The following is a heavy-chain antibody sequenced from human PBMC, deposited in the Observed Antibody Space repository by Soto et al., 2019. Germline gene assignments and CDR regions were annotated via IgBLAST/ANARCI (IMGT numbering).Heavy chain of an antibody. CDR1: GGSISSGSYY. D-gene: IGHD3-16*01. V-gene: IGHV4-31*03. Sequence: QVQLRESGPGLVKPSQTLSLTCTVSGGSISSGSYYWSWIRQHTGKGLEWIGYIYYSGSTYYNPSLTSRVTTSLDTSKNQFSLKLSSVTAAYKAVYYCAREGGDGVDYWGQGTLVTVSS. CDR3: AREGGDGVDY. CDR2: IYYSGST. J-gene: IGHJ4*02.